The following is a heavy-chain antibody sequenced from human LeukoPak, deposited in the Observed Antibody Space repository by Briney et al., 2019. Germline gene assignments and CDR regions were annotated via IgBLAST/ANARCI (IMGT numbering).Heavy chain of an antibody. CDR1: GFTFSSYW. Sequence: GGSLRLSCAASGFTFSSYWMSWVRQAPGKGLEWVANIKQDGSEKYYVDSVKGRFTISRDNAKNSLYLQMNSLRAEDTAVYYCARDSHLMYYYDSSGFDYWGQGTLVTVSS. CDR3: ARDSHLMYYYDSSGFDY. D-gene: IGHD3-22*01. CDR2: IKQDGSEK. V-gene: IGHV3-7*01. J-gene: IGHJ4*02.